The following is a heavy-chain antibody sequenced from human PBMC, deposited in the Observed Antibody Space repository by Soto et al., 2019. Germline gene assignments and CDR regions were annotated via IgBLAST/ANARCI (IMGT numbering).Heavy chain of an antibody. V-gene: IGHV4-30-4*01. D-gene: IGHD3-22*01. CDR3: ARELHYYDSSGYYWPPPDV. Sequence: SETLSLTCTVSGGSISSGDYYWSWIRQPPGKGLEWIGYIYYSGSTYYNPSLKSRVTISVDTSKNQFSLKLSSVPAADTAVYYCARELHYYDSSGYYWPPPDVWGQGTTVTVSS. J-gene: IGHJ6*02. CDR1: GGSISSGDYY. CDR2: IYYSGST.